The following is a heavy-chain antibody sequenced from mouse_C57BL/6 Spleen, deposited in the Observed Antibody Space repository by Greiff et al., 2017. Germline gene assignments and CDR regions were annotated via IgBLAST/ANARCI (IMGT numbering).Heavy chain of an antibody. J-gene: IGHJ2*01. CDR1: GYTFTGYW. V-gene: IGHV1-9*01. CDR2: ILPGSGST. Sequence: QVQLQQSGAELMKPGASVKLSCKATGYTFTGYWIEWVKQRPGHGLEWIGEILPGSGSTNYNEKFKGKATFTADTPSNTAYMQLSSLTTEDSAIYYCARRSNPSYFDYWGQGTTLTVSS. D-gene: IGHD2-5*01. CDR3: ARRSNPSYFDY.